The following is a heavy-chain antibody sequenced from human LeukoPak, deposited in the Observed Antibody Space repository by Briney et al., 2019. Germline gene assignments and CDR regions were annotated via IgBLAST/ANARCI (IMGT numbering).Heavy chain of an antibody. CDR1: GFTFSDYW. V-gene: IGHV3-74*01. D-gene: IGHD2-15*01. J-gene: IGHJ4*02. CDR3: ARWVDKHFDY. CDR2: INSDATST. Sequence: GGYLRLSCAASGFTFSDYWMHWFRQAPRKGLVWVSRINSDATSTTYADSVKGRFTISRDNAKNTVYLQMNSLRAADAALYYCARWVDKHFDYRGQGTLVTVSS.